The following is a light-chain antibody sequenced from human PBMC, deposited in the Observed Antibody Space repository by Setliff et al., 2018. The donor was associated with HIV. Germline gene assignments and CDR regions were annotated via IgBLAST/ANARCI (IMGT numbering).Light chain of an antibody. CDR2: EFT. Sequence: QSALTQPASVSGSPGQSITISCTGTSGDIGAFTFVSWYQQYPGKAPKLLIYEFTERPSGVSARFSGFKSGNTASLTISGLQAEDEADYYCCSYAGNYILIFGGGTKVTVL. J-gene: IGLJ2*01. V-gene: IGLV2-14*01. CDR3: CSYAGNYILI. CDR1: SGDIGAFTF.